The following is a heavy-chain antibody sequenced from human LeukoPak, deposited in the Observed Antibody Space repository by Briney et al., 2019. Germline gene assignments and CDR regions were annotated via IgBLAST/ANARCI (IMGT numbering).Heavy chain of an antibody. V-gene: IGHV1-69*04. CDR3: ASPPEDGVGFDY. Sequence: ASVKVSCKAYGGTFSSYAISWVRQAPGQGLEWMGRIIPILVLANYAQKLQGRVTITADKSTSTAYMELSSLRSEDTAVYYCASPPEDGVGFDYWGQGTLVTVSS. J-gene: IGHJ4*02. CDR2: IIPILVLA. CDR1: GGTFSSYA. D-gene: IGHD1-26*01.